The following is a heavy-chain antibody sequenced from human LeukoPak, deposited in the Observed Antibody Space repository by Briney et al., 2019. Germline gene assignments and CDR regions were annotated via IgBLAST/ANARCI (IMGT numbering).Heavy chain of an antibody. Sequence: ASVKVSCKASGYTFTSYYMHWVRQAPGQGLEWMGIINPSAGNTNSAQKFQGRVTVTRDTSTSTVYMELTSLRSEDTAVYYCAREQDGGKHDYWGQGTLVTVSS. CDR3: AREQDGGKHDY. V-gene: IGHV1-46*01. D-gene: IGHD4-23*01. CDR2: INPSAGNT. J-gene: IGHJ4*02. CDR1: GYTFTSYY.